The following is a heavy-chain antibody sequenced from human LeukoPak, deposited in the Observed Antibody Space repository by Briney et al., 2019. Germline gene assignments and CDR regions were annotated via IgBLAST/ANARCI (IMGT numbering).Heavy chain of an antibody. Sequence: PGGSLRLSCAASGFTFSSYGMHWVRQAPGKGLEWVAVISYDGSNKYYADSVKGRFTISRDNSKNTLYLQMNSLRAEDTAVYYCAKDVSTSWVYSYFDYWGQGTLVTVSS. CDR2: ISYDGSNK. D-gene: IGHD6-13*01. CDR1: GFTFSSYG. J-gene: IGHJ4*02. V-gene: IGHV3-30*18. CDR3: AKDVSTSWVYSYFDY.